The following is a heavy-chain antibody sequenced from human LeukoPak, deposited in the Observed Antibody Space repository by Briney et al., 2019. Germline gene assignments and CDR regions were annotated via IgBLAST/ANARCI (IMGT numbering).Heavy chain of an antibody. D-gene: IGHD3-16*01. CDR3: AREQRGGLSANLGGLFASYYTCYYMDV. CDR2: INPSDGAT. Sequence: GASVKVSCKASGNTFTMYYIHWVRQAPGQGLEWMGMINPSDGATTYAQRFQGRVTMTRDMSTTTVYMDLRSLRSEDTAVYFWAREQRGGLSANLGGLFASYYTCYYMDVWGRGTTVTVSS. J-gene: IGHJ6*03. CDR1: GNTFTMYY. V-gene: IGHV1-46*01.